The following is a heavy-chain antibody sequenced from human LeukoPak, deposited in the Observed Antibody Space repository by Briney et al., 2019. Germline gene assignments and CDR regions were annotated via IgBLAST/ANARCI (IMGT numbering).Heavy chain of an antibody. V-gene: IGHV1-69*05. J-gene: IGHJ5*02. CDR3: TRGPICTGGSCFWFDP. Sequence: SVKVSCKASGGTFSSYAISWVRQAPGQGLEWMGGIIPIFGTANYAQKFQGRVTVTRDTSISTAYMELSGLRSEDTAVYYCTRGPICTGGSCFWFDPWGQGTLVSVSS. D-gene: IGHD2-15*01. CDR2: IIPIFGTA. CDR1: GGTFSSYA.